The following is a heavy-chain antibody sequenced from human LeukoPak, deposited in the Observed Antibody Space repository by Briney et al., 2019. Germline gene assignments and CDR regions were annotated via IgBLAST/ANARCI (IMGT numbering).Heavy chain of an antibody. Sequence: SETLSLTCSVSGGSMSSYYWSWIRQSPGKGLEWIGYIYHSGSTDYNSSLKSRVTMSVDTSKNQFSLKLSSVTAADTAVYYCASSGYYYDSSDPFYYWGQGTLVTVSS. CDR3: ASSGYYYDSSDPFYY. D-gene: IGHD3-22*01. V-gene: IGHV4-59*12. J-gene: IGHJ4*02. CDR2: IYHSGST. CDR1: GGSMSSYY.